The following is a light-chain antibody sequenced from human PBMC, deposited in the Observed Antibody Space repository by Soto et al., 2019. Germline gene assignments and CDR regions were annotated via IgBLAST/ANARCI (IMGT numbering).Light chain of an antibody. J-gene: IGKJ5*01. CDR2: DAS. CDR3: QQYNSYLIT. CDR1: QSLSSW. V-gene: IGKV1-5*01. Sequence: DIQMTQSPSTLSASVGDIVTITCLASQSLSSWLAWYQQKPGKAPKLLIYDASSLESGVPSRFSGSGSGTEFTLTISSLQPDDFATYYCQQYNSYLITFGQGTRLEMK.